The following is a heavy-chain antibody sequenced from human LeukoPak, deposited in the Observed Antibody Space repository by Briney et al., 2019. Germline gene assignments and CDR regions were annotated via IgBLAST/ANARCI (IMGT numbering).Heavy chain of an antibody. D-gene: IGHD6-13*01. CDR1: GFTFSSYA. CDR3: AKVREVGSSSWVVVYFDY. Sequence: GWSLRLSCAASGFTFSSYAMSWVRQAAGKGLEWVSAISGSGGSTYYADSVKGRFTISRDNSKNTLYLQVNSLRAEDTAVYYCAKVREVGSSSWVVVYFDYWGQGTLVTVSS. V-gene: IGHV3-23*01. CDR2: ISGSGGST. J-gene: IGHJ4*02.